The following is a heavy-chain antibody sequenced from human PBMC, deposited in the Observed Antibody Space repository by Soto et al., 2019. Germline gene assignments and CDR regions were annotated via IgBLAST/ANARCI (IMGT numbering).Heavy chain of an antibody. V-gene: IGHV3-23*01. CDR2: ISGSGRST. J-gene: IGHJ4*02. D-gene: IGHD6-13*01. Sequence: GGSLRLSCAASGFTFSSYAMSWVRQAPGKGLEWVSAISGSGRSTYYADSVKGRFTISRDNSKNTLYLQMNSLRAEDTAVYYCARDWAAAGPFDYWGQGTLVTVSS. CDR1: GFTFSSYA. CDR3: ARDWAAAGPFDY.